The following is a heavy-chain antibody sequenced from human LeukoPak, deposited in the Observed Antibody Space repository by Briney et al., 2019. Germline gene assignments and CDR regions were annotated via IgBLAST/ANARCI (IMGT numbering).Heavy chain of an antibody. D-gene: IGHD2-2*02. Sequence: ASVKVSCKASGYTFTSYDINWVRQATGQGLEWMGWMNPNSGNTGHAQKFQGRVTMIRNTSISTAYMELSSLRSEDTAVYYCAKTVRIVVVPAAISYFFDYWGQGNLVTVSS. CDR2: MNPNSGNT. CDR3: AKTVRIVVVPAAISYFFDY. CDR1: GYTFTSYD. V-gene: IGHV1-8*01. J-gene: IGHJ4*02.